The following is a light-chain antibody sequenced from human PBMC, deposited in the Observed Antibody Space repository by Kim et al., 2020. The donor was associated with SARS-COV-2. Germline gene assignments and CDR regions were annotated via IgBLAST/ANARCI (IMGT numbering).Light chain of an antibody. CDR2: GKN. CDR1: SLRSYY. V-gene: IGLV3-19*01. CDR3: NSRDSSGNLWV. J-gene: IGLJ3*02. Sequence: SSELTQDPAVSVALGQTVRITCQGDSLRSYYASWYQQKPGQAPVLVIYGKNNRPSGIPDRFSGSSSGNTASLTITGAQAEDEADYYCNSRDSSGNLWV.